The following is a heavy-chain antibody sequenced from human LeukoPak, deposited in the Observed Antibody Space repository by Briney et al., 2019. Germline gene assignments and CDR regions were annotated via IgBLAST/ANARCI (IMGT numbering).Heavy chain of an antibody. Sequence: GGSLRLSCGASGFTFSNYGMLWVRQAPGKGLEWVSVIYDGGFTDYTDSVKGRFTISRDNSKSTLYLQMNSLRAEDTAVYYCARVMGRLVRTWYFDLWGRGTLVTVSS. D-gene: IGHD3-9*01. CDR2: IYDGGFT. J-gene: IGHJ2*01. CDR3: ARVMGRLVRTWYFDL. CDR1: GFTFSNYG. V-gene: IGHV3-66*01.